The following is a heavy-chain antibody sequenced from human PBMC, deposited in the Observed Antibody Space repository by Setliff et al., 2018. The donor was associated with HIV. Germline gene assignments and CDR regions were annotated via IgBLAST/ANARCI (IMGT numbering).Heavy chain of an antibody. D-gene: IGHD1-26*01. CDR3: ARDPRASGSYNIGGMDV. V-gene: IGHV3-30*04. CDR2: ISYDETNQ. Sequence: PGGSLRLSCAASGFTFSSHAMHWVRQAPGKGLEWVAIISYDETNQYYADSVKGRFTISRDNSKNTLYLQMNSLRAEDTAVYYCARDPRASGSYNIGGMDVWGKGTTVTVSS. J-gene: IGHJ6*03. CDR1: GFTFSSHA.